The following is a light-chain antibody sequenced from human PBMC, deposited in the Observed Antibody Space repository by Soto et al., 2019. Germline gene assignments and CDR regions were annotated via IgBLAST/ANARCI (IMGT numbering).Light chain of an antibody. CDR2: GAS. J-gene: IGKJ5*01. CDR3: QQCGTSPIT. CDR1: QTVSNY. Sequence: EIVLTQSPGTLSLSPGEAVTLSCRASQTVSNYLAWYQQKSGQAPRLLIYGASSRATGIPDRFSGSGSGTDFTLTISRLEPEDFAVYYCQQCGTSPITFGQGTRLEIE. V-gene: IGKV3-20*01.